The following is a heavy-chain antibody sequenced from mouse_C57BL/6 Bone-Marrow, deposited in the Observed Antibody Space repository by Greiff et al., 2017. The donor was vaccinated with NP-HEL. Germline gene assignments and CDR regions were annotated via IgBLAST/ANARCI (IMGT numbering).Heavy chain of an antibody. V-gene: IGHV1-31*01. D-gene: IGHD4-1*01. CDR2: IYPYNGVS. CDR3: ARRLGRRAMDY. Sequence: EVKLVESGPELVKPGAPVKISCKASGYSFTGYYMHWVKQSHGNILDWIGYIYPYNGVSSYNQKFKGKATLTVDKSSSTAYMELRSLTSEDSAVYYCARRLGRRAMDYWGQGTSVTVSS. CDR1: GYSFTGYY. J-gene: IGHJ4*01.